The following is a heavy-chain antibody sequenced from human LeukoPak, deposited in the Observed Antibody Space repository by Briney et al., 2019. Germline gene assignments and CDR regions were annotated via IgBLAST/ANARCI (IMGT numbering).Heavy chain of an antibody. J-gene: IGHJ4*02. CDR2: INHGGST. CDR3: ARGRRSGGWYISYYFDY. D-gene: IGHD6-19*01. Sequence: PSETLSLTCAVYGGSFSGYYWSWIRQPPGKGLEWIGEINHGGSTNYNPSLKSRVTISVDTSKNQFSLKLSSVTAADTAVYYCARGRRSGGWYISYYFDYWGQGTLVTVSS. CDR1: GGSFSGYY. V-gene: IGHV4-34*01.